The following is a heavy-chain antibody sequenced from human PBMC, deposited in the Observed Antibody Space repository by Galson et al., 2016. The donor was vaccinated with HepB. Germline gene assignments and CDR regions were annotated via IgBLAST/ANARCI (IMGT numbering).Heavy chain of an antibody. CDR3: ARDITGDFGLDV. Sequence: SLRLSCAASGFTFSTYSMSWVRQAPGKGLEWISYISSSGSTMYYADSVKGRFTISRDSAKNSLYLQMNNLRAEDTAVYYCARDITGDFGLDVWGQGTTVTVSS. D-gene: IGHD7-27*01. V-gene: IGHV3-48*04. J-gene: IGHJ6*02. CDR2: ISSSGSTM. CDR1: GFTFSTYS.